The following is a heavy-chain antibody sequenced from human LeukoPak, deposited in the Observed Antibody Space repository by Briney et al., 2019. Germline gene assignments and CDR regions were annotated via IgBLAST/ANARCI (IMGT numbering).Heavy chain of an antibody. Sequence: GASVKVSCKASGYTFTSYYMHWVRQAPGQGLEWMGIINPSGGSTSYAQKFQGRVTMTRDTSTSTVYMELSSLRSEDTAVYHCAREYCSGGSCYSAEYFQHWGQGTLVTVSS. V-gene: IGHV1-46*01. J-gene: IGHJ1*01. CDR3: AREYCSGGSCYSAEYFQH. CDR1: GYTFTSYY. D-gene: IGHD2-15*01. CDR2: INPSGGST.